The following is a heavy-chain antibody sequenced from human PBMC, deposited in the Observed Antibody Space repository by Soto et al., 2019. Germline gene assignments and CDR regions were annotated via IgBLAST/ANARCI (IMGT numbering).Heavy chain of an antibody. CDR2: MNPNTGNT. J-gene: IGHJ4*02. CDR1: GYTFTSYD. V-gene: IGHV1-8*01. Sequence: QVQLVQSGAEVKKPGASVKVSCKTSGYTFTSYDINWVRQATGQGLEWMGWMNPNTGNTGYAQNLQGRVTLTRDTSISTAYMELRSLRSQDTAVYYCVTTAFASSGWGQGTLVTVSP. D-gene: IGHD3-22*01. CDR3: VTTAFASSG.